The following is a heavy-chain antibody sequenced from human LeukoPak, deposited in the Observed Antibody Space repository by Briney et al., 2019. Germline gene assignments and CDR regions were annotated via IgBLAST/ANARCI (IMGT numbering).Heavy chain of an antibody. J-gene: IGHJ4*02. CDR1: GGSISSYY. Sequence: KTSETLSLTCSVSGGSISSYYCNWIRQPAGKGLEWIGRIYTSGSTNYNPSLKSRVTMSVDTSKNQFSLKLSSVTAADTAVYYCARIGSVAGLYYFDYWGQGTLVTVSS. CDR3: ARIGSVAGLYYFDY. D-gene: IGHD6-19*01. CDR2: IYTSGST. V-gene: IGHV4-4*07.